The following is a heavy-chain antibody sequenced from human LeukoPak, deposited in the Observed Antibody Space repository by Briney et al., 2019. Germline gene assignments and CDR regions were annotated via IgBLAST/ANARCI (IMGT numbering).Heavy chain of an antibody. Sequence: ASVKVSCKASGYTFTSYYMHWVRQAPGQGLEWMGIINLSGGSTSYAQKFQGRVTMTRDTSTSTVYMELSSLRSEDTAVYYCARVRGVRYFRKSPHGMDVWGQGTTVTVSS. CDR1: GYTFTSYY. J-gene: IGHJ6*02. D-gene: IGHD3-9*01. V-gene: IGHV1-46*01. CDR3: ARVRGVRYFRKSPHGMDV. CDR2: INLSGGST.